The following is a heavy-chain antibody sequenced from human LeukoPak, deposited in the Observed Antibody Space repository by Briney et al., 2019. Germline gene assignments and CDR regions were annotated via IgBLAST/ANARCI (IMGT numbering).Heavy chain of an antibody. V-gene: IGHV3-23*01. CDR3: ARHNSSSWYYFDY. D-gene: IGHD6-13*01. CDR1: GFTFSGSA. Sequence: GGSLRLSCAASGFTFSGSAMSWVRQAPGEGLEWVSLISYSGANSYYTDSVKGRFTISRDNSKNTLYLQMNSLRAEDTAVYYCARHNSSSWYYFDYWGQGTLVTVSS. CDR2: ISYSGANS. J-gene: IGHJ4*02.